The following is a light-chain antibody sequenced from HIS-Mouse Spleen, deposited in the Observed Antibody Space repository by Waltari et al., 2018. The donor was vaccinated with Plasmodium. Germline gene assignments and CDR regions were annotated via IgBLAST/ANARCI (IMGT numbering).Light chain of an antibody. J-gene: IGLJ1*01. CDR2: EVS. V-gene: IGLV2-8*01. CDR1: SSDVGGYNY. CDR3: SSYAGSNNYV. Sequence: QSALTQPPSASGSPGQSVTISCTGTSSDVGGYNYVSWYQQHPGKAPQLMIYEVSKRPSGGPGRFSGSKAGNTASLTGSGLQAEDEAEYYCSSYAGSNNYVFGTGTKVTVL.